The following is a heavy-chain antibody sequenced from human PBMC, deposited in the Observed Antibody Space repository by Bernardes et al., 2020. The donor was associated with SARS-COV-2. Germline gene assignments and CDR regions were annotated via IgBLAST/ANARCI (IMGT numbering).Heavy chain of an antibody. Sequence: SQTLSLTCAISGDSVSSNSAAWNWIRQSPSRGLEWLGRTYYRSKWYNDYAVSVKSRITINPDTSKNQFSLQLNSVTPEDTAVYYCARGYSSSWWPHYYMDVWGKGTTVTVSS. CDR1: GDSVSSNSAA. CDR2: TYYRSKWYN. D-gene: IGHD6-13*01. J-gene: IGHJ6*03. V-gene: IGHV6-1*01. CDR3: ARGYSSSWWPHYYMDV.